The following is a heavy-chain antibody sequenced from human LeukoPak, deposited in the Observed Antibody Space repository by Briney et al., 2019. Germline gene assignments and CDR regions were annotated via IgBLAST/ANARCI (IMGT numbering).Heavy chain of an antibody. CDR1: GFTLSSYE. CDR2: ISSSGSTI. J-gene: IGHJ4*02. Sequence: GGSLSLSCAASGFTLSSYEMNWVRQAPGKGLEWVSYISSSGSTIYYADSVKGRFTISRDNAKNSLYLQMNSLRAEDTAVYYCARKDYDSSNWGQGTLVTVSS. CDR3: ARKDYDSSN. V-gene: IGHV3-48*03. D-gene: IGHD3-22*01.